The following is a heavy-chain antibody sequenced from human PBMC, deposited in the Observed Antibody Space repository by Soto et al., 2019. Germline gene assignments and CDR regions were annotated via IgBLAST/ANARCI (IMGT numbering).Heavy chain of an antibody. CDR2: IYVTGAV. V-gene: IGHV4-31*03. D-gene: IGHD2-21*01. J-gene: IGHJ5*02. CDR3: ARRRIATNNYKWFDP. Sequence: SETLSLTCSVSGAALNSGNYYWSWIRQVPGKGLEWIGHIYVTGAVDYNPSLRDRITISQDTSERQFSLNLRLVTAADTAVYYCARRRIATNNYKWFDPWGQGTLVTVSS. CDR1: GAALNSGNYY.